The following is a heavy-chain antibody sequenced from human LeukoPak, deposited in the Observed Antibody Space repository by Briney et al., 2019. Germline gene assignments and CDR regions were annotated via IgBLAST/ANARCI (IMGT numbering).Heavy chain of an antibody. D-gene: IGHD6-13*01. CDR2: IYYSGST. V-gene: IGHV4-30-4*08. Sequence: SQTLSLTCTVSGGSISSGDYYWSWIRQPPGKGLEWIGYIYYSGSTYYNPSLKSRVTISVDTSKNQLSLKLSSVTAADTAVYYCASVYSSRTYWFDPWGQGTLVTVSS. J-gene: IGHJ5*02. CDR1: GGSISSGDYY. CDR3: ASVYSSRTYWFDP.